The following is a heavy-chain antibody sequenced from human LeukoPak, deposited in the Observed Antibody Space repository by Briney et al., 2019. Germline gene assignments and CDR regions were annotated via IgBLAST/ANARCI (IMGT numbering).Heavy chain of an antibody. CDR2: INPNSGGT. J-gene: IGHJ3*02. V-gene: IGHV1-2*02. CDR1: GYTFTGYY. CDR3: ARSGDCSGGSCYDSVDAFDI. Sequence: ASVKVSCKASGYTFTGYYMHWVRQAPGQGLEWMGWINPNSGGTNYAQKFQGRVTMTRDTSISTAYMELSRLRSDDTAVYYCARSGDCSGGSCYDSVDAFDIWGRGTMVTVSS. D-gene: IGHD2-15*01.